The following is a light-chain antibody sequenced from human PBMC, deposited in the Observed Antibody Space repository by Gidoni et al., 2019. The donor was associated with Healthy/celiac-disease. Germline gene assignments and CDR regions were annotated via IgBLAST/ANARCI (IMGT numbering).Light chain of an antibody. CDR3: QQYNNWPRA. J-gene: IGKJ1*01. CDR2: GAS. V-gene: IGKV3-15*01. Sequence: EIVMTQSPATLSVSPGERATLSCRASQSVSSNLAWYQQTPGQAPRLLVYGASTRATCIPARFSGSGSGTEFTLTISGLQSEDFAVYYCQQYNNWPRAFGQGTKVEIK. CDR1: QSVSSN.